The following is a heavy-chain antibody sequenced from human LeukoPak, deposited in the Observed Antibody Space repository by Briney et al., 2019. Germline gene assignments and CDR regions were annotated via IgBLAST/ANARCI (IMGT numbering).Heavy chain of an antibody. V-gene: IGHV3-53*01. J-gene: IGHJ4*02. CDR3: ARDSDSGYGPFAS. Sequence: PGGSLRLSCAGSGFTVSNNYMSWVRQAPGKGLEWVSVIHSGGTTNYADSVQGRFTISRDNSKTTVYLHMNSLRAEDTAVYYCARDSDSGYGPFASWGQGTLVTVSS. D-gene: IGHD5-12*01. CDR1: GFTVSNNY. CDR2: IHSGGTT.